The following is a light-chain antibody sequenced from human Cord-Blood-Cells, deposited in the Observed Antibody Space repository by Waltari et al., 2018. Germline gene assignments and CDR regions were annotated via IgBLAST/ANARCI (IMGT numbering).Light chain of an antibody. V-gene: IGKV1-39*01. J-gene: IGKJ1*01. CDR3: QQSYSTTWT. Sequence: DIQMTQSPSSLSASVGDRVTITCRASQSISSYLNWYQQKPEKAPKLLIYAASSLQSGFPSRFSGSGSGTDFTLTISSLQPEDFATYYCQQSYSTTWTFGQGTKVEIK. CDR1: QSISSY. CDR2: AAS.